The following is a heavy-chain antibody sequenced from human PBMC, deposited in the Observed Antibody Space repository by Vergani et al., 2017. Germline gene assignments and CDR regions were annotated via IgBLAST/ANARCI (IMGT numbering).Heavy chain of an antibody. V-gene: IGHV1-18*01. Sequence: QVQLVQSGAEVKKPGASVKVSCKASGYTFTKFGITWVRQAPGQGLQWMGWISAYNANTNFAQKLQGRVFMTTDTSTRTTYMELKSLRSDDTAVYYCARGGEQTALDLWGQGTLVTVSS. CDR2: ISAYNANT. D-gene: IGHD5-18*01. J-gene: IGHJ4*02. CDR3: ARGGEQTALDL. CDR1: GYTFTKFG.